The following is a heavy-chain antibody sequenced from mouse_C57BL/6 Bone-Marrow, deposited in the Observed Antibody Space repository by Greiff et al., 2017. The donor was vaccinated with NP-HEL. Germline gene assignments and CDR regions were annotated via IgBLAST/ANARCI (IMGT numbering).Heavy chain of an antibody. J-gene: IGHJ3*01. Sequence: VESGGGLVKPGGSLKLSCAASGFTFSSYAMSWVRQTPEKRLEWVATISDGGSYTYYPDNVKGRFTISRDNAKNNLYLQMSHLKSEDTAMYYCARGTHRFAYWGQGTLVTVSA. V-gene: IGHV5-4*01. CDR2: ISDGGSYT. CDR1: GFTFSSYA. D-gene: IGHD5-1*01. CDR3: ARGTHRFAY.